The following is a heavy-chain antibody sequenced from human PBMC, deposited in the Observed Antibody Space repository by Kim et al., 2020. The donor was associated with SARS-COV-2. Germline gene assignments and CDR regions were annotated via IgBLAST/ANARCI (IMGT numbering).Heavy chain of an antibody. CDR2: ISSNGGST. Sequence: GGSLRLSCAASGFTFSSYAMHWVRQAPGKGLEYVSAISSNGGSTYYANSVKGRFTISRDNSKNTLYLQMGSPRAEDMAVYYCARGHIFSSAWIYDFDYW. J-gene: IGHJ4*01. CDR1: GFTFSSYA. CDR3: ARGHIFSSAWIYDFDY. D-gene: IGHD6-19*01. V-gene: IGHV3-64*01.